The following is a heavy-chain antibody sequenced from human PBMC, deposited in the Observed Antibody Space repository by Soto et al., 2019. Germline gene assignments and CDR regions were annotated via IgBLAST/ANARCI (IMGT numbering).Heavy chain of an antibody. CDR3: ARRERAAGTDWWFDP. V-gene: IGHV4-39*01. CDR1: GGSISSSSFH. CDR2: TYYRGST. Sequence: SETLSLTCIVSGGSISSSSFHLGWTRQTAGKGLEWIGSTYYRGSTYDSPSLKSRVTISVDTSKNQFSLKLSSVTAADTAVYYCARRERAAGTDWWFDPWGQGTLVTVSS. D-gene: IGHD6-13*01. J-gene: IGHJ5*02.